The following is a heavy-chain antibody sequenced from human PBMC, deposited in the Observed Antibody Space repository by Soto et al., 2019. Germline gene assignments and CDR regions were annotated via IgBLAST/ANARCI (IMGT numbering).Heavy chain of an antibody. CDR3: ARERAVSGRNKWFDP. V-gene: IGHV4-59*01. J-gene: IGHJ5*02. CDR1: GGSIGSYY. Sequence: KASETLSLTCSVSGGSIGSYYWSWVRQAPGKGLEWIGFGHFSGDTRYNLSLKRRVTISVDTYRNRLSLKLTSVTAADTAVYYCARERAVSGRNKWFDPWGQGVLVTVSS. CDR2: GHFSGDT. D-gene: IGHD1-20*01.